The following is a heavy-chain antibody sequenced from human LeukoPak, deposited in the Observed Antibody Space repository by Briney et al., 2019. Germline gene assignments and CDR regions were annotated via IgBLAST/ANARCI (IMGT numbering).Heavy chain of an antibody. CDR2: IIDSGDIT. CDR1: EFTFSGYW. D-gene: IGHD3-16*01. V-gene: IGHV3-23*01. CDR3: AKLGGQEVYNYYVGV. J-gene: IGHJ6*03. Sequence: GGSLRLSWAASEFTFSGYWMNWVRQAPGKGLEWVSGIIDSGDITYYANSVKGRFTISRDNSKNTLYLQMNSLRAEDTAVYYCAKLGGQEVYNYYVGVWGKGTTVAVSS.